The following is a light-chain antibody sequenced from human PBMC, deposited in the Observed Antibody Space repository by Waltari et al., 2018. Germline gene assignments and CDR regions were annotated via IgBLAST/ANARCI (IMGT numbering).Light chain of an antibody. CDR3: CSYAGRNIWV. Sequence: QSALTQPASVSGSPGQSITISCTGTSSDVGFYNLVSWYQQHPDQAPKLMVYDVIERPSGVSTRCSGSKSGNTASLTISGLQAEDEADYYCCSYAGRNIWVFGGGTKVTVL. CDR2: DVI. CDR1: SSDVGFYNL. V-gene: IGLV2-23*02. J-gene: IGLJ3*02.